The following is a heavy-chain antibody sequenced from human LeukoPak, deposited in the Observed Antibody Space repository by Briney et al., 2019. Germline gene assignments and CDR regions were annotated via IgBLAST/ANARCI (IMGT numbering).Heavy chain of an antibody. D-gene: IGHD6-13*01. CDR1: GFTFSSYA. CDR3: AKGRSSSWYYFDY. J-gene: IGHJ4*02. Sequence: PGGSLRLSCAASGFTFSSYAMSWVRQAPGKGLEWVSAISGSGDSADYADSVKGRFTISRDNSKNTLYLQMNSLRAEDTALYYCAKGRSSSWYYFDYWGQGTLVTVSS. CDR2: ISGSGDSA. V-gene: IGHV3-23*01.